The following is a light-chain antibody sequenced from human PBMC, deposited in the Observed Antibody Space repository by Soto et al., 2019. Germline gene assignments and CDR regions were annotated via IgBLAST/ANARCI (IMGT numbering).Light chain of an antibody. CDR1: QSLLHSNGYNY. CDR2: LGS. Sequence: DLVLTQSPLSLPVTPGEPASISCRSSQSLLHSNGYNYLDWYLQKPGQSPQLLIYLGSNRASGVPDRFSGSGSGTDFTLKISRVEAADVGVYYCMQALQTPYTFGQGTKLEIK. V-gene: IGKV2-28*01. CDR3: MQALQTPYT. J-gene: IGKJ2*01.